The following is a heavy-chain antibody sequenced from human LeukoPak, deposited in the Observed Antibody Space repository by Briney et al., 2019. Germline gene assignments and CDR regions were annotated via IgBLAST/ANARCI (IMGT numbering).Heavy chain of an antibody. Sequence: GESLKISCKGSGYSFGSYWLGWVRQMPRKGLGWMGIIYPGNSDTRYSPYFQGQVTISADKSSSTAYLLWSSRKASDTAMYYCARQFYSGYDAIWYCDLWGRGTLLTVSS. CDR3: ARQFYSGYDAIWYCDL. J-gene: IGHJ2*01. CDR2: IYPGNSDT. V-gene: IGHV5-51*01. CDR1: GYSFGSYW. D-gene: IGHD5-12*01.